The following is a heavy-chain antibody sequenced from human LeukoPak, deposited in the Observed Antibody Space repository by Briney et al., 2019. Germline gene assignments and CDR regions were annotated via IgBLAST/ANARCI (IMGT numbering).Heavy chain of an antibody. D-gene: IGHD6-13*01. CDR3: ARDSSSWTMYPYDAFDI. CDR1: GFTFSSYW. Sequence: GGSLRPSCAVSGFTFSSYWMHWVRQAPGKGLVWVSRINTDGSSTSYADSVKGRFTISRDNAKNTLYLQMNSLRAEDTAVYYCARDSSSWTMYPYDAFDIWGQGTMVTVSS. J-gene: IGHJ3*02. CDR2: INTDGSST. V-gene: IGHV3-74*01.